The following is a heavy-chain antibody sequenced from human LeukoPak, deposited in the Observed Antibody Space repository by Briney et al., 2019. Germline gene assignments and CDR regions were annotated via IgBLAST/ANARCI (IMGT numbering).Heavy chain of an antibody. CDR2: ITSSSGYI. CDR1: GFTFSSYS. D-gene: IGHD3-22*01. Sequence: TGGSLRLSCAASGFTFSSYSMNWVRQAPGKGLEWVSSITSSSGYIYYADSVKGRFTISRDNAKNSRYLQMNSLRAEDTAVYYCARGIVSSACFDYWGQGTLVTVSS. J-gene: IGHJ4*02. V-gene: IGHV3-21*06. CDR3: ARGIVSSACFDY.